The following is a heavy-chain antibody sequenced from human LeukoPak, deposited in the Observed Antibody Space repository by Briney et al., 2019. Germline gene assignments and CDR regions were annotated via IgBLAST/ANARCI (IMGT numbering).Heavy chain of an antibody. CDR3: ARSRGYSYGRYYFDY. Sequence: PSETLPLTCTVSGGSISSGDYYWSWIRQPPGKGLEWIGEIYHSGSTNYNPSLKSRVTISVDKSKNQFSLKLSSVTAADTAVYYCARSRGYSYGRYYFDYWGQGTLVTVSS. CDR1: GGSISSGDYY. CDR2: IYHSGST. D-gene: IGHD5-18*01. J-gene: IGHJ4*02. V-gene: IGHV4-39*07.